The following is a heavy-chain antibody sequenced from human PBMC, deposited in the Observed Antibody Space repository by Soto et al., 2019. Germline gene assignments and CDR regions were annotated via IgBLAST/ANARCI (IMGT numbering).Heavy chain of an antibody. Sequence: VQLVQSGAEVKKPGASVKVSCKASGYRFTDYAIHWVRQAPGQRLEWMGWINTDNGNTKYSENFQGRVTIIRDPSASTAYMELSSLRSDDTAVDYCAIEGSSSVFDFWGQGTLVSVSS. D-gene: IGHD6-6*01. CDR3: AIEGSSSVFDF. CDR1: GYRFTDYA. CDR2: INTDNGNT. V-gene: IGHV1-3*04. J-gene: IGHJ4*02.